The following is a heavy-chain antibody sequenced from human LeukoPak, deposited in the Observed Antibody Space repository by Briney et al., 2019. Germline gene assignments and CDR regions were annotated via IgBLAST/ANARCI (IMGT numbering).Heavy chain of an antibody. D-gene: IGHD5-18*01. J-gene: IGHJ5*02. CDR1: GGSISSSSYY. CDR2: IYYSGST. Sequence: PSETLSLTCTVSGGSISSSSYYWGWIRQPPGKGLEWIVSIYYSGSTYYNPSLKSRVTISVDTSKNQFSLKLSSVAAADTAVYYCARDAEPYSYGSNRFDPWGQGTLVTVSS. V-gene: IGHV4-39*07. CDR3: ARDAEPYSYGSNRFDP.